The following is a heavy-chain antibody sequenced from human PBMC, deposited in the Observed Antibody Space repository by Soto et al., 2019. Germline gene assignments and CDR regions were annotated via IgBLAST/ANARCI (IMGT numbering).Heavy chain of an antibody. Sequence: QVQLQQWGAGLLKPSETLSLTCAVYGGSFSGYYWSWIRQPPGKGLEWIGEINHSESTNYNPSLKSRVTISVDTSKNQFSLKLSSVTAADTDVYYCARSYYALPFDYWGQGTLVTVSS. CDR1: GGSFSGYY. V-gene: IGHV4-34*01. CDR2: INHSEST. CDR3: ARSYYALPFDY. J-gene: IGHJ4*02. D-gene: IGHD3-10*01.